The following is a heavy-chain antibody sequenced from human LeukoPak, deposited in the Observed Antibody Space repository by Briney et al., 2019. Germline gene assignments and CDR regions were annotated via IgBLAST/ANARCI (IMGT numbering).Heavy chain of an antibody. D-gene: IGHD3-22*01. CDR2: ISYDGSNK. CDR3: AKDLSTYYHDSRTPDY. CDR1: GFTFSSYA. Sequence: PGGSLRLSCAASGFTFSSYAMHWVRQAPGKGLEWVAVISYDGSNKYYADSVKGRFTISRDNSKNTLYLQMNSLRAEDTAVYYCAKDLSTYYHDSRTPDYWGQGTQVTVSS. V-gene: IGHV3-30*04. J-gene: IGHJ4*02.